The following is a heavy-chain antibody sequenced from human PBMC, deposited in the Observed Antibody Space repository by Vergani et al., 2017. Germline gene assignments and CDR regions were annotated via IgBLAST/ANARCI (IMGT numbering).Heavy chain of an antibody. CDR1: GGSFSGYY. CDR3: ARVVLWKHYYMDV. D-gene: IGHD3-10*01. V-gene: IGHV4-34*11. Sequence: QVQLQQWGAGLLKPSETLSLTCAVYGGSFSGYYWSWIRQPPGKGLEWIGYIYYSGSTNYNPSLKSRVTISVDTSKKQFFLKLSSVSAADTAVYYCARVVLWKHYYMDVWGKGTTVTVSS. J-gene: IGHJ6*03. CDR2: IYYSGST.